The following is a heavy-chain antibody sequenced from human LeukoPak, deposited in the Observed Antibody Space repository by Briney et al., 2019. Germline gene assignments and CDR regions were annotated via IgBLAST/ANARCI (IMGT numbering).Heavy chain of an antibody. J-gene: IGHJ5*02. D-gene: IGHD2-2*01. CDR2: IHTSGTT. CDR1: GCSISSGCYY. Sequence: SHTLSLTCTVSGCSISSGCYYWSWIRQPAGNGLEWIGRIHTSGTTTYHPSLKSRVTMSMDTSKNQFSLKLSSVTAADTAVYSCERSAQPGRSFAWGQGTLVTVSS. CDR3: ERSAQPGRSFA. V-gene: IGHV4-61*02.